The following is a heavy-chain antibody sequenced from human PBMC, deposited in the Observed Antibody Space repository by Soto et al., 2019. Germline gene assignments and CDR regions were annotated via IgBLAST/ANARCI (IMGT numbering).Heavy chain of an antibody. Sequence: GGSLRLSCAVSGFAFSRSDMHWVRQAPGKGLEWVAIISSDGGKKYYTDSVKGRFTVSRDNSKSTLDLHMSGLRAEDKATYFCATDSEDSSTYYHDYWGKGTLVTVSS. CDR1: GFAFSRSD. CDR2: ISSDGGKK. CDR3: ATDSEDSSTYYHDY. D-gene: IGHD3-22*01. V-gene: IGHV3-30*02. J-gene: IGHJ4*02.